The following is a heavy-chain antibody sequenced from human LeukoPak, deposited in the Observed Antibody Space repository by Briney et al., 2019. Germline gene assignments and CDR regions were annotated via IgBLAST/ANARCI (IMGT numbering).Heavy chain of an antibody. D-gene: IGHD2-21*02. CDR2: IIPIFGTA. V-gene: IGHV1-69*05. CDR1: VGTFSSYA. Sequence: SVKVSCKASVGTFSSYAISWVRQAPGQGLEWMGGIIPIFGTANYAQKFQGRVTITTDESTSTAYMELSSLRSEDTAVYYCARSPGIGGDNYFDYWGQGTLVTVSS. J-gene: IGHJ4*02. CDR3: ARSPGIGGDNYFDY.